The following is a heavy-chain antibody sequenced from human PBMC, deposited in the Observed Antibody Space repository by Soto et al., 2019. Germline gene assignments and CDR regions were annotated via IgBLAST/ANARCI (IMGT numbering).Heavy chain of an antibody. Sequence: EVQLLESGGGLVQPGGSLRVSCAASGFTFSSYAMSWVRQAPGKGLEWVSAISGSGGSTYYADSVKGRFTISRDNSKNTRYLQLNSLRAEDTAVYYCAKCGPYGSGSLTHYYYYGMDVWGQGTTVTVSS. V-gene: IGHV3-23*01. J-gene: IGHJ6*02. CDR1: GFTFSSYA. D-gene: IGHD3-10*01. CDR2: ISGSGGST. CDR3: AKCGPYGSGSLTHYYYYGMDV.